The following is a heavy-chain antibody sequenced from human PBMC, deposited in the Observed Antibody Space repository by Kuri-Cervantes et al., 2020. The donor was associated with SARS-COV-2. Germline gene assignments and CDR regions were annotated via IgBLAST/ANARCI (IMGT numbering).Heavy chain of an antibody. D-gene: IGHD6-19*01. J-gene: IGHJ6*02. CDR1: GGTFSSYA. Sequence: SVKVSCKASGGTFSSYAISWVRQAPGQGLEWMGGIIPIFGTANYAQKFQGRVTITADESTSTAYMELSSLRSEDTAVYYCARAGVAGYSSGWNPYYYYGMDVWGQGTTVT. CDR3: ARAGVAGYSSGWNPYYYYGMDV. V-gene: IGHV1-69*13. CDR2: IIPIFGTA.